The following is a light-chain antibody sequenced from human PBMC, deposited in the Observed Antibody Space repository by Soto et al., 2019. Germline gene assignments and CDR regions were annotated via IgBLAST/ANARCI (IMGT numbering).Light chain of an antibody. V-gene: IGKV3-15*01. J-gene: IGKJ2*03. Sequence: EIVMTQSPATLSVSPGEGATLSCRASQSVSSKLAWYQQKPGQAPRLLIYGASTRATGIPARFSGSGSGTEFTLIISSLEPEDSAVYYCQQRTNWPPFSFGQGTKLEVK. CDR3: QQRTNWPPFS. CDR2: GAS. CDR1: QSVSSK.